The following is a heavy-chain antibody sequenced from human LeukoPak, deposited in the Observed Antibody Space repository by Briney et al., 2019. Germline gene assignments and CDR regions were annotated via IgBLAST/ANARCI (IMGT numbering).Heavy chain of an antibody. J-gene: IGHJ4*02. CDR2: IIPILGIA. Sequence: SVKVSCKASGGTFSSYAISWVRQAPGQRLEWMGRIIPILGIANYAQKFQGRVTITRDTSASTVYMDLGSLKSEDTAVYYCARGEDIVVVAAATIEYWGQGALVTVSS. V-gene: IGHV1-69*04. D-gene: IGHD2-15*01. CDR1: GGTFSSYA. CDR3: ARGEDIVVVAAATIEY.